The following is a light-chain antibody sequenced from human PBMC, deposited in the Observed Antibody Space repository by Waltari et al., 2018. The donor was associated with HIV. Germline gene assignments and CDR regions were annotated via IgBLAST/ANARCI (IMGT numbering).Light chain of an antibody. V-gene: IGLV2-14*01. Sequence: SIVLPCTGSSSDIVYYDYVSWYQQYPGQAPKALIYEVTSRPSGTSSRFSGSKSATTAFLAISKLQTDDEADYFCSSYTRRGTVVFGGGTRLTVL. J-gene: IGLJ2*01. CDR2: EVT. CDR3: SSYTRRGTVV. CDR1: SSDIVYYDY.